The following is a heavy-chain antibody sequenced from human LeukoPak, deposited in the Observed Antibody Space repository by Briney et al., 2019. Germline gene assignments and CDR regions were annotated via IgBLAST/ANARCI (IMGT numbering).Heavy chain of an antibody. D-gene: IGHD2-15*01. J-gene: IGHJ4*02. Sequence: GGSLRLSCVASGFTFSTYWMNWVRQAPGEGLERVGTISPDGSDKYYVDSVKGRFTISRDNAKTSLYLQINSLRADDTALYFCARGIVVVVGASDHFDYWGQGTLITVSS. CDR1: GFTFSTYW. CDR3: ARGIVVVVGASDHFDY. V-gene: IGHV3-7*01. CDR2: ISPDGSDK.